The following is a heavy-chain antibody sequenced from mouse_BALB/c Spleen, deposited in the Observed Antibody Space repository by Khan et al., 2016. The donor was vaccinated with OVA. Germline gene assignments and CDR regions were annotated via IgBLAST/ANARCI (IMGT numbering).Heavy chain of an antibody. CDR3: ARYGSRYNYAMDY. J-gene: IGHJ4*01. V-gene: IGHV3-2*02. D-gene: IGHD2-2*01. CDR1: GYSITSDYA. CDR2: ISSSGST. Sequence: EVQLVESGPGLVKPSQSLSLTCTVTGYSITSDYAWNWLRQFPGNQLEWMGYISSSGSTNYNPALKSRISITRDTSKNQFFLQLNSVTTEDTATDYCARYGSRYNYAMDYWGQGTSVTVSS.